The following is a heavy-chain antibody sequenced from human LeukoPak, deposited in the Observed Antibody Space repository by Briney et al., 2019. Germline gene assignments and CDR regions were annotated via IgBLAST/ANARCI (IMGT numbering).Heavy chain of an antibody. Sequence: SETLSLTCTVSGGSISSSSYYWGWIRQPPGKGLEWIGSIYYSGSTYYNPSLKSRVTISVDTSKNQFSLKLSSVTAADTAVYYCARAALWFGEKGMDVWGQGTTVTVSS. V-gene: IGHV4-39*01. D-gene: IGHD3-10*01. J-gene: IGHJ6*02. CDR3: ARAALWFGEKGMDV. CDR1: GGSISSSSYY. CDR2: IYYSGST.